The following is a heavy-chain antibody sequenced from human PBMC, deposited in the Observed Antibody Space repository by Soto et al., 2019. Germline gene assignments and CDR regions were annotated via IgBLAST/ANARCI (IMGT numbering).Heavy chain of an antibody. Sequence: ASVKVSCKTSGYTFSNYGITWVRQAPGQPLEWLGWISLYSDGTNYAQKFRGRVSMTTDTSTTTAYMELRSLRSDDTAVYYCARVVPGAEAWFGPWGQGTVVTVFS. CDR2: ISLYSDGT. CDR3: ARVVPGAEAWFGP. J-gene: IGHJ5*02. D-gene: IGHD2-2*01. V-gene: IGHV1-18*01. CDR1: GYTFSNYG.